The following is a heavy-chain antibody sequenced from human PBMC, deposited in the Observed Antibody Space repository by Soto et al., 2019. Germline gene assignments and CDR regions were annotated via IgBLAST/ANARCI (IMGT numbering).Heavy chain of an antibody. V-gene: IGHV1-69*01. CDR1: GGTFSNYP. Sequence: VQLVQSGAEVKKPGSSVKVSCKASGGTFSNYPFIWVRQAPGQGLDWMGGIIPIFGTTDYGQRFQGRVIITADESTNTAYMELSSLRSDDTAVYYCARGLYCGGGCYSHFDYWGQGTLVTVSS. D-gene: IGHD2-21*02. J-gene: IGHJ4*02. CDR3: ARGLYCGGGCYSHFDY. CDR2: IIPIFGTT.